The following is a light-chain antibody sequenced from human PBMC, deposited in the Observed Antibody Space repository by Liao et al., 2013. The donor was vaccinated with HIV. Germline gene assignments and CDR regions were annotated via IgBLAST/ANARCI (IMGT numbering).Light chain of an antibody. J-gene: IGLJ1*01. V-gene: IGLV3-1*01. CDR1: KLGDKY. CDR2: QDT. Sequence: SYELTPAPSVSVSPGQTATITCSGEKLGDKYASWYQQRPGQSPILVIYQDTKRPSGISDRFSGSNSGNTATLTISGTQALDEADYYCQAWDSSTNYVFGTGTQVTVL. CDR3: QAWDSSTNYV.